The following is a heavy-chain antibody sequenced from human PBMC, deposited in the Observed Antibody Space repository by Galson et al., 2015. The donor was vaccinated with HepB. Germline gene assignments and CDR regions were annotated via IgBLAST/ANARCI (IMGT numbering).Heavy chain of an antibody. V-gene: IGHV1-18*01. J-gene: IGHJ5*02. CDR3: ERGPLVVVVGANPNNWFDP. CDR2: ISAYNGHT. D-gene: IGHD2-15*01. CDR1: GYRFSSYS. Sequence: SVKVSCKAAGYRFSSYSISWVRQAPGQGLEWMGWISAYNGHTKYARKLQGRVILTTDSSTSTAYIELRSLRSGDTAVYFCERGPLVVVVGANPNNWFDPCGQGSLVTVSS.